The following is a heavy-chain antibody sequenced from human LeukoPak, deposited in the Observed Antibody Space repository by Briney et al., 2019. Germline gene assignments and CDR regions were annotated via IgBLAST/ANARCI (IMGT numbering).Heavy chain of an antibody. CDR2: ISHIGST. CDR3: ARDRISINALDM. Sequence: SETLSLTCTVSGASITSHYLTWIRQPPGNGLEWIGYISHIGSTNYNPSLKSRVTISVDTSKNQFSLKLTSVTAADTALYYCARDRISINALDMWGQGTMVTVSS. V-gene: IGHV4-59*11. CDR1: GASITSHY. D-gene: IGHD1-14*01. J-gene: IGHJ3*02.